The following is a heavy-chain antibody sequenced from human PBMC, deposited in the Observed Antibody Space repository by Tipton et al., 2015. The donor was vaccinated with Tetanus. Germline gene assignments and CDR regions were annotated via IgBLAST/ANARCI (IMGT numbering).Heavy chain of an antibody. Sequence: TLSLTCSVSGGSMSSHYWSWIRQPPGKGLEWIGYIYYSGGTNYNPSLKSRVTMSVDTSKNQFSLKLSSVTAADTAVYYCARGVWFGPGPKYYFDYWGQGTLVTVSS. CDR2: IYYSGGT. J-gene: IGHJ4*02. D-gene: IGHD3-10*01. CDR1: GGSMSSHY. CDR3: ARGVWFGPGPKYYFDY. V-gene: IGHV4-59*11.